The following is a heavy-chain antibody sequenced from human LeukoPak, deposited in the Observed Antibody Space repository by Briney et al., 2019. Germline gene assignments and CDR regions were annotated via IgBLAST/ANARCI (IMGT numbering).Heavy chain of an antibody. V-gene: IGHV1-2*02. D-gene: IGHD4-17*01. J-gene: IGHJ2*01. Sequence: ASVKVSCKASGYTFTGHYIHWVRQAPGQGLEWMGWINPHSGGTNYAQKFQSRVTLTRDTSISTAFMELSRLTSDDTAVYYCARGLLAGDYVNWYFDLWGRGTLVTVSS. CDR2: INPHSGGT. CDR3: ARGLLAGDYVNWYFDL. CDR1: GYTFTGHY.